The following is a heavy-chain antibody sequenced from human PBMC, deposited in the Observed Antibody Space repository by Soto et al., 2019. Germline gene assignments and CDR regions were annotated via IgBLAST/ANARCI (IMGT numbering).Heavy chain of an antibody. CDR2: TSFDGNSK. Sequence: QVQLVESGGGVVQPGRSLRLSCAASGFTFSSYTMHWVRQTPGKGLEWVAVTSFDGNSKYYAESVRGRFTISGDNSKNTLYLQMNRLSGEDTAGYYCARDPPGGGWYGECWGQGTMVTVS. CDR1: GFTFSSYT. D-gene: IGHD6-19*01. V-gene: IGHV3-30-3*01. J-gene: IGHJ4*02. CDR3: ARDPPGGGWYGEC.